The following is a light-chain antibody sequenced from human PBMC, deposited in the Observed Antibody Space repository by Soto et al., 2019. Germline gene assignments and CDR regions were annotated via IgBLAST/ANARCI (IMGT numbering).Light chain of an antibody. CDR2: GNS. CDR1: SSNIGAGYD. V-gene: IGLV1-40*01. CDR3: QSYDSSLRGVV. J-gene: IGLJ2*01. Sequence: QSVLTQPPSVSGAPGQTVTISCTGSSSNIGAGYDVHWYQQIPGTPPKLLIYGNSNRPSGIPDRFSASKSGTAASLAITGLQAEDEADDYCQSYDSSLRGVVFGGGTKLTVL.